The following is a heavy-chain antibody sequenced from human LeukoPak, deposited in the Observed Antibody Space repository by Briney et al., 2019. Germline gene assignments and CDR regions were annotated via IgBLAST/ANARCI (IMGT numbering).Heavy chain of an antibody. CDR2: ISYDGSNK. J-gene: IGHJ6*02. CDR1: GFTFSSYA. CDR3: ARGRRIVVVPAAIFLRLGPRYYYGMDV. Sequence: PGGSLRLSCAASGFTFSSYAMHWVRQAPGKGLEWVAVISYDGSNKYYADSVKGRFTISRDNSKNTLYLQMNSLRAEDTAVYYCARGRRIVVVPAAIFLRLGPRYYYGMDVWGQGTTVTVSS. V-gene: IGHV3-30-3*01. D-gene: IGHD2-2*01.